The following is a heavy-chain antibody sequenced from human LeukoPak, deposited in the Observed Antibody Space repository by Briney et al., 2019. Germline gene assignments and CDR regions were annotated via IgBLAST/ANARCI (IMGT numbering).Heavy chain of an antibody. CDR2: INTDGSYS. D-gene: IGHD4-17*01. Sequence: GGSLRLSCAASGFTFSSYEMNWVRQAPGKGLVWVSHINTDGSYSRYADSVKGRFTIARDNAKSTLYLQMNSLRAGDTAVYYCARERDDYDDPGPLDYWGQGTLVTVSS. V-gene: IGHV3-74*01. CDR3: ARERDDYDDPGPLDY. J-gene: IGHJ4*02. CDR1: GFTFSSYE.